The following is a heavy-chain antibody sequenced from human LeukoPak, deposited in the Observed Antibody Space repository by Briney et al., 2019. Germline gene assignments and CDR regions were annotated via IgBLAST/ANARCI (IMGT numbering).Heavy chain of an antibody. V-gene: IGHV3-7*01. Sequence: PGGSLRLSCAASGFTFTNYWMNWLRQAPGKGLEWVANIKQDGGAKNYVDSVKGRFTISRDNAKNSLNLQMNNLRVEDTAVYYCARERVITTSFDYWGQGVLVTVSS. CDR1: GFTFTNYW. CDR2: IKQDGGAK. J-gene: IGHJ4*02. CDR3: ARERVITTSFDY. D-gene: IGHD3-22*01.